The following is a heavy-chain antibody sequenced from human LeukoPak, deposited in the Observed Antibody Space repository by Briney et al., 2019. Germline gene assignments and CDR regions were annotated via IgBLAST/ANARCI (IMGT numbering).Heavy chain of an antibody. Sequence: SETLSLTCTVSGGSISSYYWSWIRQPPGKGLEWIRYIYTSGSTNYNPSLKSRVTISVDTSKNQFSLKLSSVTAADTAVYYCARLYYDSSDYYYYFDYWGQGTLVTVSS. CDR1: GGSISSYY. V-gene: IGHV4-4*09. CDR2: IYTSGST. CDR3: ARLYYDSSDYYYYFDY. J-gene: IGHJ4*02. D-gene: IGHD3-22*01.